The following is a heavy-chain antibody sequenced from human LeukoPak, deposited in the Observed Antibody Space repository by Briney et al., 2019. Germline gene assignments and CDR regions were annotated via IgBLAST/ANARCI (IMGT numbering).Heavy chain of an antibody. V-gene: IGHV1-18*01. CDR2: ISAYNGNT. D-gene: IGHD3-9*01. J-gene: IGHJ5*02. Sequence: ASVKVSCKASSYTFTRYGISWVRQAPGQGLEWMGWISAYNGNTNYAQKLQGRVTMTTDTSTSTAYMELRSLRSDDTAVYYCARYYDILTGDNWFDPWGQGTLVTVSS. CDR1: SYTFTRYG. CDR3: ARYYDILTGDNWFDP.